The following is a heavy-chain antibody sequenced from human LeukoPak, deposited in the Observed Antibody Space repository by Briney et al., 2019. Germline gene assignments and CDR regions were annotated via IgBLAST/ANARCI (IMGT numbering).Heavy chain of an antibody. V-gene: IGHV4-59*08. CDR2: IYYSGIT. J-gene: IGHJ4*02. D-gene: IGHD3-22*01. CDR3: ARLHYDSSGYYYFDY. Sequence: YMSWIRQPPGKGLEWIGYIYYSGITNYNPSLKSRVTISVDTSKNQFSLKLSSVTAADTAVYYCARLHYDSSGYYYFDYWGQGTLVTVSS. CDR1: Y.